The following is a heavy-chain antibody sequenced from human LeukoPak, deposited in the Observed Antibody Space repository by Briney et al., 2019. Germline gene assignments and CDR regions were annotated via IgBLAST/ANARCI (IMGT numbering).Heavy chain of an antibody. J-gene: IGHJ4*02. V-gene: IGHV3-21*01. CDR2: ISSSSSYI. D-gene: IGHD6-13*01. CDR3: AREPMAAADRCDY. CDR1: AFTFSSYS. Sequence: PGGSLRLSCAVSAFTFSSYSMNWVRQAPGKGLEWVSSISSSSSYIYYADSVKGRFTISRHNAKNSLYLQMNSLRAEDTAVYYCAREPMAAADRCDYWGQGTLVTVSS.